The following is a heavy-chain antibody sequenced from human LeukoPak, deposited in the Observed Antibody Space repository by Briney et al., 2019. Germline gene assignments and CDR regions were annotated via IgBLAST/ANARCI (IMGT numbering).Heavy chain of an antibody. CDR1: GYTFTGYY. CDR2: INPNSGGT. D-gene: IGHD3-16*02. Sequence: GASVNVSCKSSGYTFTGYYMHWVRQAPGQGLEWMGWINPNSGGTNYAQKFQGRVTMTRDTSISTAYMELSRLRSDDTAVYYCARGFLRTYYDYIWGSYRYSAFDIWGQGTMVTVSS. J-gene: IGHJ3*02. V-gene: IGHV1-2*02. CDR3: ARGFLRTYYDYIWGSYRYSAFDI.